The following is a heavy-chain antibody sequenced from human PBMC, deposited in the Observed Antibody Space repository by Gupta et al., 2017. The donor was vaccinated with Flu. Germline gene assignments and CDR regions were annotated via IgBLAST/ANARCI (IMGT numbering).Heavy chain of an antibody. Sequence: SMNWVRQGPGKGLEWGSHITSNSDTKYYADSGKGRFTISRDNAKSALYLHMDSLRGEDTAIYYCARDQGSSWYYNFFDQWGQGTLVTVSS. J-gene: IGHJ4*02. CDR1: S. CDR2: ITSNSDTK. D-gene: IGHD6-13*01. V-gene: IGHV3-48*01. CDR3: ARDQGSSWYYNFFDQ.